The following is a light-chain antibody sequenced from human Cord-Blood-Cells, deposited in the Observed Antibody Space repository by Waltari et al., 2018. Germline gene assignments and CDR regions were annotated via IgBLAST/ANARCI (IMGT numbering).Light chain of an antibody. V-gene: IGLV2-14*01. J-gene: IGLJ1*01. Sequence: QSALTQPASVSGSPGQSITISCTGTSSDVGGYNYVSWYQQHPGKAPKLMIYEVSNRPSGVSNRVSGSKSGNTASLTIAGLQAEYEADYYCSSYTSSSTYVFVTGTKVTVL. CDR2: EVS. CDR1: SSDVGGYNY. CDR3: SSYTSSSTYV.